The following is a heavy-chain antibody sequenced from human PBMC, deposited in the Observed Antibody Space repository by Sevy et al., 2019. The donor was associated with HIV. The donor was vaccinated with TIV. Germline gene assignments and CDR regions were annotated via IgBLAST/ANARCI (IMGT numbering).Heavy chain of an antibody. CDR3: AGENAWGRGYS. CDR2: IYYNGHI. D-gene: IGHD1-26*01. V-gene: IGHV4-59*08. Sequence: SETLSLTCTVYGGSITSLYWNWIRQPPGKGLEWIATIYYNGHINYNPSLKSRVTLSLDTSKNQFSLRLSSVTAADTAMYYCAGENAWGRGYSWGQGTLVTVSS. CDR1: GGSITSLY. J-gene: IGHJ4*02.